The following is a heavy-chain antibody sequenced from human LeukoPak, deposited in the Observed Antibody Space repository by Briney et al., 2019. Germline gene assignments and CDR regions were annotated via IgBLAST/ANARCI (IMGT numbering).Heavy chain of an antibody. Sequence: GGSLRLSCAASGFTFSSYGMHWVRQAPGRGLEWVAVIWYDGSNKYYADSVKGRFTISRDNSKNTLYLQMNSLRAEDTAVYYCARNCYDSSGYSPGTDYWGQGTLVTVSS. CDR2: IWYDGSNK. J-gene: IGHJ4*02. D-gene: IGHD3-22*01. V-gene: IGHV3-33*01. CDR1: GFTFSSYG. CDR3: ARNCYDSSGYSPGTDY.